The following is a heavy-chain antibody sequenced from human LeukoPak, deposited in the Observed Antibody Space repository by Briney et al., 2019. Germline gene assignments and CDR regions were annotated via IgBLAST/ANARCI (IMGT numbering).Heavy chain of an antibody. J-gene: IGHJ4*02. D-gene: IGHD1-26*01. V-gene: IGHV3-23*01. Sequence: PGGSLRLSCAASGFTFSSYAMSWVRQAPGKGLEWVSGISGSGGSGGSTYYADSVNGRFTISRDNSKNPMYMQMNSLRAEDTAVYYCAKAGSIKFDYWGQGTLVTVSS. CDR2: ISGSGGSGGST. CDR1: GFTFSSYA. CDR3: AKAGSIKFDY.